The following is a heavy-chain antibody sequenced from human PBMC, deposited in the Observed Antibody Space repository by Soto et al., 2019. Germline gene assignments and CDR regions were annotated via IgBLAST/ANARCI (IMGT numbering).Heavy chain of an antibody. CDR3: ARGGGVPALGDP. J-gene: IGHJ5*02. V-gene: IGHV4-4*07. D-gene: IGHD3-16*01. CDR1: GVSMRNSY. CDR2: ISTSGNT. Sequence: QVQLEESGPGLVKPSETLSLICSVSGVSMRNSYWTWIRQSDGKVLEWIGRISTSGNTNYNPSLNSRLTMSVDTSKNQVALKLTSVTAADTAVYYCARGGGVPALGDPWGQGTLVTVSS.